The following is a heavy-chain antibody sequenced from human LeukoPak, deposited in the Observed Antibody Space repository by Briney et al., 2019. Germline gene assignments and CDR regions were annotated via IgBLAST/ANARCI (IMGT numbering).Heavy chain of an antibody. Sequence: SVKVSCKASGGTFSSYAISWVRQAPGQGLEWMGGIIPIFGTANYAQKFQGRATITADESTSTAYMELSSLRSEDTAVYYCARDRRRSGRVDFDYWGQGTLVTVSS. CDR3: ARDRRRSGRVDFDY. CDR2: IIPIFGTA. V-gene: IGHV1-69*13. J-gene: IGHJ4*02. CDR1: GGTFSSYA. D-gene: IGHD6-19*01.